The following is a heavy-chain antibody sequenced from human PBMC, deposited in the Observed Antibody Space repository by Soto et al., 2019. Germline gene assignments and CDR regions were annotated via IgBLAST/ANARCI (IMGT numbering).Heavy chain of an antibody. J-gene: IGHJ4*02. V-gene: IGHV3-30-3*01. Sequence: ESGGGVVQPGRSLRLSCAASGFTFSSYAMHWVRQAPGKGLEWVAVISYDGSNKYYADSVKGRFTISRDNSKNTLYLQMNSLRAEDTAVYYCARGGLPYGDYGYYFDYWGQGTLVTVSS. CDR3: ARGGLPYGDYGYYFDY. CDR1: GFTFSSYA. D-gene: IGHD4-17*01. CDR2: ISYDGSNK.